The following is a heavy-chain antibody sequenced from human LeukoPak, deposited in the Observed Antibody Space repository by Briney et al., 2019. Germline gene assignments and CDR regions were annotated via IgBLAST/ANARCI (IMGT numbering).Heavy chain of an antibody. CDR1: GFTFSSYS. Sequence: GGSLRLSCAASGFTFSSYSMNWVRQAPGKGLEWVSSISSSSSYIYYADSVKGRFTISRDNAKNSLYLQTNSLRAEDTAVYYCAREARGYYGSGSYPNDYWGQGTLVTVSS. CDR3: AREARGYYGSGSYPNDY. CDR2: ISSSSSYI. J-gene: IGHJ4*02. V-gene: IGHV3-21*01. D-gene: IGHD3-10*01.